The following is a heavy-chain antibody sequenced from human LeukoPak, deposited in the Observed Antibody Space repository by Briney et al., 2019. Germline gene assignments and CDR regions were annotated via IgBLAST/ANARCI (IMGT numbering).Heavy chain of an antibody. CDR1: GGSFSGYY. J-gene: IGHJ5*02. CDR3: ARQGVEQQLVSPLPPRGWFDP. D-gene: IGHD6-13*01. CDR2: INHSGST. Sequence: SETLSLTCAVYGGSFSGYYWSWIRQPPGKGLEWIGEINHSGSTNYNPSLKSRVTISVDTSKNQFSLKLSSVTAADTAVYYCARQGVEQQLVSPLPPRGWFDPWGQGTLVTVSS. V-gene: IGHV4-34*01.